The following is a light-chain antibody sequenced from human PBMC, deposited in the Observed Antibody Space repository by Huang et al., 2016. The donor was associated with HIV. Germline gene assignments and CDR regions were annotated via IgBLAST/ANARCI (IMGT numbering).Light chain of an antibody. CDR3: QQRSNRPLT. CDR1: QSVNTF. CDR2: DAA. J-gene: IGKJ4*01. V-gene: IGKV3-11*01. Sequence: EIVLTQSPATLSLSPGERATLSCRASQSVNTFLAWYQPKPGQAPRLLIYDAANRATGIPARFSGSGSGTDFTLTISSLEPEDFAVYYCQQRSNRPLTFGGGTKVEIK.